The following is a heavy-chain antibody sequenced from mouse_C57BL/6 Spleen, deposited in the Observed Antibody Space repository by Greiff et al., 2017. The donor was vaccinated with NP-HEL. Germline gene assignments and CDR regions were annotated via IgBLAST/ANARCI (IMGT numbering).Heavy chain of an antibody. CDR1: GYTFTSYW. J-gene: IGHJ3*01. D-gene: IGHD1-1*01. Sequence: VQLQQPGAELVMPGASVKLSCKASGYTFTSYWMHWVKQRPGQGLEWIGEIDPSDSYTNYNQKFKGKSTLTVDKSSSTAYMQLSSLTSEDSAVYYCARNPAPNYGSSYAWFAYWGQGTLVTVSA. V-gene: IGHV1-69*01. CDR2: IDPSDSYT. CDR3: ARNPAPNYGSSYAWFAY.